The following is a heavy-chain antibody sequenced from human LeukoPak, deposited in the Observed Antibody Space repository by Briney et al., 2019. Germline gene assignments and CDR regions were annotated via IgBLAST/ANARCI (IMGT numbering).Heavy chain of an antibody. J-gene: IGHJ4*02. CDR2: ISYDGSNK. V-gene: IGHV3-30*18. Sequence: GGSLRLSCAASGFTFSSYGMHWVRQAPGKGLEWVAVISYDGSNKYYADSVKGRFTISRDNSKNTLYLQVNSLRAEDTAVYYCAKDGKYSYGYFDYWGQGTLVTVSS. CDR3: AKDGKYSYGYFDY. CDR1: GFTFSSYG. D-gene: IGHD5-18*01.